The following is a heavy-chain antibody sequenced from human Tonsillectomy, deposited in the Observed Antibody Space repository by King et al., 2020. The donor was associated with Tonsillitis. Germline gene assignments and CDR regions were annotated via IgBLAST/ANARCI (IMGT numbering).Heavy chain of an antibody. CDR3: ARGDTAMDAFDY. J-gene: IGHJ4*02. CDR1: GFTFSSYD. CDR2: IGTAGDT. Sequence: VQLVESGGGLVQPGGSLRLSCAASGFTFSSYDMHWVRQATGNGLEWVSAIGTAGDTYYPGSVKGRFTISRENAKNSLYLQMNSLRAGDTAVYYCARGDTAMDAFDYWGQGTLVTVSS. V-gene: IGHV3-13*04. D-gene: IGHD5-18*01.